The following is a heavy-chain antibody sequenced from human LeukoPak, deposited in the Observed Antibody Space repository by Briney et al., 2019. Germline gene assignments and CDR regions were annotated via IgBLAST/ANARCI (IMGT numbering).Heavy chain of an antibody. CDR3: ATLPRGHLFDS. CDR1: GDTLTKLS. CDR2: FVPEDGET. V-gene: IGHV1-24*01. D-gene: IGHD3-10*01. Sequence: GASVKVSCKLSGDTLTKLSMHWVRQSPGKGLDWRGGFVPEDGETIYAKKFQGRVTMTEDKSTETAYMELSSMRSDDTAVYFCATLPRGHLFDSWGQGTLVTVSS. J-gene: IGHJ4*02.